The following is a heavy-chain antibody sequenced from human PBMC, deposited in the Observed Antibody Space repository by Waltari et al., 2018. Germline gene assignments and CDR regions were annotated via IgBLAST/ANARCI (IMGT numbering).Heavy chain of an antibody. J-gene: IGHJ4*02. CDR3: AKDYGSGSHLFDY. Sequence: VQLVESGGGVVQPGRSLRLSCAASGFTFDDYAMHWVRQAPGKGLEWVSGISWNSGSIGYADSVKGRFTISRDNAKNSLYLQMNSLRAEDTALYYCAKDYGSGSHLFDYWGQGTLVTVSS. V-gene: IGHV3-9*01. CDR1: GFTFDDYA. CDR2: ISWNSGSI. D-gene: IGHD3-10*01.